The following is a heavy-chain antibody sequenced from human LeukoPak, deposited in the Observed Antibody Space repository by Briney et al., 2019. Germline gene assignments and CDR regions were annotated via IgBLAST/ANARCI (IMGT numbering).Heavy chain of an antibody. D-gene: IGHD4-11*01. J-gene: IGHJ6*03. CDR1: GGSFSGYY. V-gene: IGHV4-34*01. CDR3: ARAYRPYSNYALHYYYYYMDV. CDR2: INHIGST. Sequence: TASETLSLTCAVYGGSFSGYYWSWIRQTPGKGLEWIGEINHIGSTNYNPSLKSRVTISVDTSKNQCSLKLSSVTAADTAVYYCARAYRPYSNYALHYYYYYMDVWGKGTTVTVSS.